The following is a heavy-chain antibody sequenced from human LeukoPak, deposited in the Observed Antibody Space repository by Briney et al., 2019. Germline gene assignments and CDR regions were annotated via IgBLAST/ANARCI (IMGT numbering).Heavy chain of an antibody. CDR3: AREDVGYDSNGYSDY. J-gene: IGHJ4*02. D-gene: IGHD3-22*01. CDR1: GGSISSGGYY. V-gene: IGHV4-30-2*01. Sequence: SETLSLTCTVSGGSISSGGYYWSWIRQPPGKGLEWIGYIYHSGSTYYNPSLKSRVTISVDTSKNQFSLKLSSVTAADTAVYYCAREDVGYDSNGYSDYWGQGTLVTVSS. CDR2: IYHSGST.